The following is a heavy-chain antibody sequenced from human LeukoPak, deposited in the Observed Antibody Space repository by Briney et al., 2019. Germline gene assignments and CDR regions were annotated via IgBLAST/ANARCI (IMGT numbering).Heavy chain of an antibody. CDR2: IYHSGST. Sequence: SETLSLTCTVSGGSISSGGYYWSWLRQPPGKGLEWIGYIYHSGSTYYNPSLKSRVTISVDRSKNQFSLKLSSVTAADTAVYYCARVLWKEGYYFDYWGQGTLVTVSS. CDR1: GGSISSGGYY. V-gene: IGHV4-30-2*01. J-gene: IGHJ4*02. CDR3: ARVLWKEGYYFDY. D-gene: IGHD3-3*01.